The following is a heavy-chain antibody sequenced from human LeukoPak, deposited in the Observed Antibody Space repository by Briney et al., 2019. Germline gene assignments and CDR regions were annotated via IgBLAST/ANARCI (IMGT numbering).Heavy chain of an antibody. V-gene: IGHV3-7*01. CDR1: RFPSTNPS. CDR2: IHQDGSET. D-gene: IGHD1-26*01. J-gene: IGHJ4*02. Sequence: AGSLRLSPPASRFPSTNPSTIPARHAPPNRPPSPRNIHQDGSETNYVDSVKGRFSMSRDNAKTSLYLQMNSLRAEDTAVYYCATDRKVGAGVPRFDYWGQGALVTVPS. CDR3: ATDRKVGAGVPRFDY.